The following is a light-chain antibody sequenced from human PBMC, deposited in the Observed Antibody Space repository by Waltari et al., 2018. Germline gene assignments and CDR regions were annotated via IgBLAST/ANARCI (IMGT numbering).Light chain of an antibody. CDR2: SDS. Sequence: SYVLTQPPSESVAPGEAARITCGGARIGSKSVHWYQQKPGQAPTLVIYSDSDRPAGIPERFSGYNSGNTATLTITRVEAGDEAEYYCQVWDGATDQVVFGGGTELTVL. J-gene: IGLJ2*01. V-gene: IGLV3-21*04. CDR3: QVWDGATDQVV. CDR1: RIGSKS.